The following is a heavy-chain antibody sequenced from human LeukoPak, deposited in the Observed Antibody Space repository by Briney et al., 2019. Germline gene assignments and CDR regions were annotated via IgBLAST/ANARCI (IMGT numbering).Heavy chain of an antibody. V-gene: IGHV3-33*01. Sequence: PGRSLRLSCAASGFTFSHYGMHWVRQAPGKGLEWVALIWYDGSKSDYSESVKGRFTISRDNSKNTLSLQMNSLRGDDTAVYYCARDGINSSFWHFFESWGQGALVTVSS. D-gene: IGHD2/OR15-2a*01. J-gene: IGHJ4*02. CDR1: GFTFSHYG. CDR2: IWYDGSKS. CDR3: ARDGINSSFWHFFES.